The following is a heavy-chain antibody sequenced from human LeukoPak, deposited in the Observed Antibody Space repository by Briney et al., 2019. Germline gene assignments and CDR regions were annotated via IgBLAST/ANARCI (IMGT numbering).Heavy chain of an antibody. Sequence: SETLSLTCTVSGYSISSGYYWGWIRQPPGKGLEWIGSIYHSGSTNYNPSLKSRVTISVDTSKNQFSLKLSSVTAADTAVYYCARGYSYGLPDYWGQGTLVTVSS. V-gene: IGHV4-38-2*02. CDR1: GYSISSGYY. CDR3: ARGYSYGLPDY. J-gene: IGHJ4*02. D-gene: IGHD5-18*01. CDR2: IYHSGST.